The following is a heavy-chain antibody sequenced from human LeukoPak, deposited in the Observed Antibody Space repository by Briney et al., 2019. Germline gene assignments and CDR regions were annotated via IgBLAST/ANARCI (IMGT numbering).Heavy chain of an antibody. CDR2: IKQDGSEK. J-gene: IGHJ4*02. CDR3: ARELGYFDY. V-gene: IGHV3-7*01. Sequence: GALGPSCAASGFTFSKYWMSLVRQAPGKGLGWVANIKQDGSEKYYVDSVKGRFTISRDNAKNSLYLQMNSLRAEDTAVYYCARELGYFDYWGQGTLVTVSS. CDR1: GFTFSKYW. D-gene: IGHD3-16*01.